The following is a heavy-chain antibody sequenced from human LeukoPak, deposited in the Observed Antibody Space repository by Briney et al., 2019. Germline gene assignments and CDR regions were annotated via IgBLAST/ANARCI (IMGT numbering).Heavy chain of an antibody. Sequence: ASVKVSCKASGYTFTSYGISWVRQAPGQGLEWMGWISAYNGNTNYAQKLQGRVTMTTDTSTSTAYMELRSLRSDDTAVYYCARMGSTVTTYYYYMDVWGKGTTVTASS. CDR3: ARMGSTVTTYYYYMDV. J-gene: IGHJ6*03. V-gene: IGHV1-18*01. D-gene: IGHD4-17*01. CDR2: ISAYNGNT. CDR1: GYTFTSYG.